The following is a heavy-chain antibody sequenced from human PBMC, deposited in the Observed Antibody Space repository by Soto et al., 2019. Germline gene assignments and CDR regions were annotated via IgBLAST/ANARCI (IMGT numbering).Heavy chain of an antibody. D-gene: IGHD3-10*01. J-gene: IGHJ4*02. Sequence: QLQLQESGPGLVKPSETLSLTCTVSGGSISSSSYYWGWIRQPPGKGREWIGRIYYSGSTYYAEFVKGRFTISRDNSKNTLFLQMNSLRAEDTAVYYCAKEDDGSGSYFRNALDYWGQGTLVTVSS. CDR2: IYYSGST. V-gene: IGHV4-39*07. CDR3: AKEDDGSGSYFRNALDY. CDR1: GGSISSSSYY.